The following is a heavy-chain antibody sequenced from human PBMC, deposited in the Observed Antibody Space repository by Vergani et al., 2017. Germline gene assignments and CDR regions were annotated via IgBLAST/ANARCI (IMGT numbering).Heavy chain of an antibody. V-gene: IGHV3-48*01. D-gene: IGHD2-2*01. CDR2: VSTGTKSQ. Sequence: QLVESGGGWVQPGGSPRLSCVVSGFDFSSYIMNWVRQAPGKGLEWVSFVSTGTKSQSYAESVKGRFTISRDSAKNSLYLQMDSLRAEDTAVYYCAREYSSTSGRAFDFWGQGTKVTVSS. J-gene: IGHJ3*01. CDR3: AREYSSTSGRAFDF. CDR1: GFDFSSYI.